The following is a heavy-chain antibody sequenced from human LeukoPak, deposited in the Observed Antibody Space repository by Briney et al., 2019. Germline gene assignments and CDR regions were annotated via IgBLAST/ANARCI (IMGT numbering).Heavy chain of an antibody. CDR2: IYTSGST. J-gene: IGHJ5*02. D-gene: IGHD3-16*01. CDR3: ARGLNLMITFGGVIPRFDP. V-gene: IGHV4-4*07. Sequence: PSETLSLTCTVPGGSISSYYWSWIRQPAGKGLEWIGRIYTSGSTNYNPSLKSRVTISVDTSKNQFSLKLSSVTAADTAVYYCARGLNLMITFGGVIPRFDPWGQGTLVTVSS. CDR1: GGSISSYY.